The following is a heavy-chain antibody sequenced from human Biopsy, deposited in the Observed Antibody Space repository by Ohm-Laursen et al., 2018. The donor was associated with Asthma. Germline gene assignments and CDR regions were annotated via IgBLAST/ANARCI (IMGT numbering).Heavy chain of an antibody. J-gene: IGHJ4*02. Sequence: SLRLSCSASGLNFEDYAMHWVRQAPGKGLEWVSGISWNSRSIGYGDSVKGRFTISRDNTKNSLYLRMNSLSPEDTAMYYCRALPTRTMYFDSWGQGTLVTVSS. D-gene: IGHD4/OR15-4a*01. CDR2: ISWNSRSI. CDR1: GLNFEDYA. CDR3: RALPTRTMYFDS. V-gene: IGHV3-9*01.